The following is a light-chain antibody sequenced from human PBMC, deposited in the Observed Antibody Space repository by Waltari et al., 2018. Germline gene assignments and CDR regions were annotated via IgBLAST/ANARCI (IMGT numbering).Light chain of an antibody. J-gene: IGLJ1*01. V-gene: IGLV2-8*01. Sequence: QSALTQPPSASGSPGQSITISCTGTSSDVGAYNFLSWYQQHPGTAPKLSIFDVRKRPSGVPDRFSGSKSGNTASLTVSGLQAEDEADYYCNSYAGGDILYVFGTGTRVTVL. CDR3: NSYAGGDILYV. CDR1: SSDVGAYNF. CDR2: DVR.